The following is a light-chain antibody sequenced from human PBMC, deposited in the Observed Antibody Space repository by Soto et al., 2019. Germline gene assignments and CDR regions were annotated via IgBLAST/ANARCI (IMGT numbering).Light chain of an antibody. Sequence: EIVLTQSPGTLSLSPGERATLSCRASQSVNSIYLTWYQQKPGQAPRLLIYGASSRATDIPDRFSGSGSGAEFTLTISRLEPEDFAVYYCQHYGSSLYTFGQGTKLEIK. CDR1: QSVNSIY. CDR2: GAS. CDR3: QHYGSSLYT. V-gene: IGKV3-20*01. J-gene: IGKJ2*01.